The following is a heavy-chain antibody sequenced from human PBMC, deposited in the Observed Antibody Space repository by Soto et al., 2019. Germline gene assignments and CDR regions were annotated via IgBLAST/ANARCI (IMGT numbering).Heavy chain of an antibody. CDR2: IIPIFGTA. CDR1: GGTFSSYA. J-gene: IGHJ4*02. CDR3: ARGSAYCGGDCYSVDY. D-gene: IGHD2-21*02. Sequence: QVQLVQSGAEVKKPGSSVKVSCKASGGTFSSYAISWVRQAPGQGLEWLGGIIPIFGTANYAQKFQGRVTITADEATSTAYMVRSSLRSEDTAVYYCARGSAYCGGDCYSVDYWGQGTLVTVSS. V-gene: IGHV1-69*12.